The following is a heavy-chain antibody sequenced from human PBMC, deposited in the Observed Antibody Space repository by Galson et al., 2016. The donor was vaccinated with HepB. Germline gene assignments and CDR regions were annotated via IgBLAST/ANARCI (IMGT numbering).Heavy chain of an antibody. CDR3: VQGSTAPAV. J-gene: IGHJ6*04. D-gene: IGHD1-26*01. V-gene: IGHV3-23*01. CDR1: GFTFRNYG. Sequence: SLRLSCAASGFTFRNYGMTWVRQAPGKGLEVVSSISRSGDSRDYADSAKGRFTISRDNSRNTLSLEMNSLTADDTAIYFCVQGSTAPAVWGKGTTVTVSS. CDR2: ISRSGDSR.